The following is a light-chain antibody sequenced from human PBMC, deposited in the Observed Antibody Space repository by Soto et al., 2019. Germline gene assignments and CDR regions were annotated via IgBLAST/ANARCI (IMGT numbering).Light chain of an antibody. V-gene: IGKV3-20*01. CDR2: GAS. CDR1: QSVSSSY. J-gene: IGKJ1*01. CDR3: QQYGSSPWT. Sequence: EIVLTQSPGTLSLSPGERATISCRASQSVSSSYLAWYQQKPGKAPRLLIYGASSRATGIPDRFSGSGSGTDFTLTISRLEPEDFAVYYCQQYGSSPWTFGQGTKVEIK.